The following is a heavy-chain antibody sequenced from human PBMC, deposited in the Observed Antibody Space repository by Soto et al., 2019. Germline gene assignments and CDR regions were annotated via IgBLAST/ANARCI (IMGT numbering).Heavy chain of an antibody. CDR2: ISSSSYI. J-gene: IGHJ4*02. Sequence: PXGSLRLACAASGLSFSSYRMNWVRQAPGKGLEWVSSISSSSYIDYADSVKGRFTISRDNAKNSLYLQMNSLRAEDTAVYYCARDPSKYYDILTDYFDYWGQGTLVIVPS. D-gene: IGHD3-9*01. CDR3: ARDPSKYYDILTDYFDY. V-gene: IGHV3-21*01. CDR1: GLSFSSYR.